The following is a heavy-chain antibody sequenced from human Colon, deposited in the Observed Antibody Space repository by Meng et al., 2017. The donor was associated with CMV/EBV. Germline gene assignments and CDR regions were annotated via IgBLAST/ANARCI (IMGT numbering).Heavy chain of an antibody. CDR1: GYVFSDFY. V-gene: IGHV1-2*02. D-gene: IGHD3-22*01. J-gene: IGHJ3*01. CDR2: INPDSGAT. Sequence: ASEKVSCKASGYVFSDFYIKWVRQAPGQGLEWGGWINPDSGATYYTQRFQGRVTMTRDTSGRTAYMELSSLRSDDTAIYYCARNSDYYDSAGYYYDRAFDLWGQGTMVTVSS. CDR3: ARNSDYYDSAGYYYDRAFDL.